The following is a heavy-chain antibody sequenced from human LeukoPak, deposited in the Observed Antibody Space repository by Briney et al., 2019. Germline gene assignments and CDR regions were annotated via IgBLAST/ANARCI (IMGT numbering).Heavy chain of an antibody. CDR3: ATHLRSLEQTESWLDP. CDR1: GYSFTSYW. D-gene: IGHD1/OR15-1a*01. Sequence: GESLKISCKGSGYSFTSYWIGWVRQMPGKGLEWMGIIYRSDSDIRYSPSFQGQITISADKSLNTVYVHWRGLEASDSATYYCATHLRSLEQTESWLDPWGPGTLVTVSS. V-gene: IGHV5-51*01. J-gene: IGHJ5*02. CDR2: IYRSDSDI.